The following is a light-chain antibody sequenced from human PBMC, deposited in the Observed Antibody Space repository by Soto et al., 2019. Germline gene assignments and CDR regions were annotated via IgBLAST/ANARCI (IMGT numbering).Light chain of an antibody. CDR2: DAS. V-gene: IGKV3-15*01. J-gene: IGKJ4*01. Sequence: EIVMTQSPATVSVSPGERATLSCRASQSVTSTLAWYQQKPGQTPRLLIYDASTRATGIPARFSGSGSGTEFTLTISSLEPEDFGVYYCQQYNNWPRATFGGGTKVDIK. CDR1: QSVTST. CDR3: QQYNNWPRAT.